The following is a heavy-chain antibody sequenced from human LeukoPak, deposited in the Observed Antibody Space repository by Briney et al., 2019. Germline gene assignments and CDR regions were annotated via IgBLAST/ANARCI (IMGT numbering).Heavy chain of an antibody. V-gene: IGHV4-59*01. CDR2: IYYSGRT. Sequence: SETLSLTCTVSGGSISSYYWSWIRQPPGKGLEWIGYIYYSGRTNYNPSLKSRVTISVDTSKNQFSLKLSSVTAADTAVYYCARGEMATDDAFDIWGQGTMVTVSS. J-gene: IGHJ3*02. D-gene: IGHD5-24*01. CDR3: ARGEMATDDAFDI. CDR1: GGSISSYY.